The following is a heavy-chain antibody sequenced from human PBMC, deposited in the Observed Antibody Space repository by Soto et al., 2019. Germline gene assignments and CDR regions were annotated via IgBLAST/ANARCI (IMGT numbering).Heavy chain of an antibody. Sequence: EVQLVESGGGLVQPGGSLRLSCSASGFIFSESTIYWVRQAPGKGLEAISAVSTSGRSTYYADSVKDRFTISRDNSKNTLFLQMGSLRPEDTAIYYCVKQAHGLDGVAFDYWGQGTQVTVAS. J-gene: IGHJ4*02. V-gene: IGHV3-64D*06. CDR1: GFIFSEST. CDR3: VKQAHGLDGVAFDY. D-gene: IGHD2-15*01. CDR2: VSTSGRST.